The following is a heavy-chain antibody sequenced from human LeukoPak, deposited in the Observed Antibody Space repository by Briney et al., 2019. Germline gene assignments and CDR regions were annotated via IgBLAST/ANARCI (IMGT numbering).Heavy chain of an antibody. CDR3: ASEMNDFWSGYYTRTYGMDV. Sequence: GGSLRLSCAASGFTFSSYWMHWVRQAPGKGLEWVSVIYSGGSTYYADSVKGRFTISRDNSKNTLYLQMNSLRAEDTAVYYCASEMNDFWSGYYTRTYGMDVWGQGTTVTVSS. CDR1: GFTFSSYW. CDR2: IYSGGST. V-gene: IGHV3-53*01. J-gene: IGHJ6*02. D-gene: IGHD3-3*01.